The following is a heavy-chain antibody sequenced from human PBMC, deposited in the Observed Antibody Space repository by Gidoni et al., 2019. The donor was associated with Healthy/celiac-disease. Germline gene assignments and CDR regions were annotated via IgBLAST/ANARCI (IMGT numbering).Heavy chain of an antibody. D-gene: IGHD3-10*01. J-gene: IGHJ6*02. Sequence: QVQLQQWGAGLFKPSETLSLPCAVYGGSFSGYYWSWIRQPPGKGLEWIGEINHSGSTNYNPSLKSRVTISVDTSKNQFSLKLSSVTAADTAVYYCARGGRVTMVRGVIASYGMDVWGQGTTVTVSS. CDR3: ARGGRVTMVRGVIASYGMDV. CDR2: INHSGST. V-gene: IGHV4-34*01. CDR1: GGSFSGYY.